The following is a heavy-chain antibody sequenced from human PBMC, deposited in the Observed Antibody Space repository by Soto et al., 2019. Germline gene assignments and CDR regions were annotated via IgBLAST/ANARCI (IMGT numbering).Heavy chain of an antibody. CDR2: ISYDGSNK. CDR1: GFTFSSYG. J-gene: IGHJ5*02. Sequence: GGSLRLSCAASGFTFSSYGMHWVRQAPGKGLEWVAVISYDGSNKYYADSVKGRFTISRDNSKNTLYLQMNSLRAEDTAVYYCAKDPFYEVVVPAAMTNWFDPWGQGTLVTVSS. CDR3: AKDPFYEVVVPAAMTNWFDP. D-gene: IGHD2-2*01. V-gene: IGHV3-30*18.